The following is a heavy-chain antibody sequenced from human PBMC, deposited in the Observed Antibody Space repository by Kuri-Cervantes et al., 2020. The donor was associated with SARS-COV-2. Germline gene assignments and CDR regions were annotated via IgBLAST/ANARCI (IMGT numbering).Heavy chain of an antibody. V-gene: IGHV3-30*07. CDR2: ISYDGSNK. CDR1: GGTFSSYA. CDR3: ARTGTPAPGYFDY. D-gene: IGHD1/OR15-1a*01. Sequence: SCKASGGTFSSYAMHWVRQAPGKGLEWVAVISYDGSNKYYADSVKGRFTISRDNAKNSLYLQMNSLRDEDTAVYYCARTGTPAPGYFDYWGQGTLVTVSS. J-gene: IGHJ4*02.